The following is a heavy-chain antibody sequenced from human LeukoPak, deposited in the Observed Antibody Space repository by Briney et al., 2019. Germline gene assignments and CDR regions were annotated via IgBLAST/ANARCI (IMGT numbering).Heavy chain of an antibody. Sequence: TGGSLRLSCAASGFNFGDYYMGWIRQAPGKGLEWVSHISSSSSYTKYADSVKGRFTISRDNARNSLYLQMNSLRAEDTAVYYCARHHVEYCNGGPCPYYFDYWGQGSLVTVSS. D-gene: IGHD2-15*01. CDR1: GFNFGDYY. J-gene: IGHJ4*02. CDR2: ISSSSSYT. V-gene: IGHV3-11*03. CDR3: ARHHVEYCNGGPCPYYFDY.